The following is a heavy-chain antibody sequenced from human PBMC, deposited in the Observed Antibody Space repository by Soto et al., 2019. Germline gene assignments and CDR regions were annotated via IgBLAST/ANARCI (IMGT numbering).Heavy chain of an antibody. J-gene: IGHJ6*02. CDR3: ARDGVEVGATTRVDV. V-gene: IGHV3-23*01. CDR2: ISGGGGST. D-gene: IGHD1-26*01. Sequence: EVQLLESGGGLVQPGGSLRLSCAASGFTFITHAMSWVRQAPGKGLEWVSAISGGGGSTYYADSVKGRFTISRDNSKNTLYLQMNSLRAEDTAVYYCARDGVEVGATTRVDVWGQGTTVTVSS. CDR1: GFTFITHA.